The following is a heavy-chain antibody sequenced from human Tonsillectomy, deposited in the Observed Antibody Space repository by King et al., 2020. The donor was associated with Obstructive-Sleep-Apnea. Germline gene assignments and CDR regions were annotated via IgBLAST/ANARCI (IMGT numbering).Heavy chain of an antibody. CDR2: IYTSGRT. D-gene: IGHD1-26*01. CDR3: ARVGEPTYYYYGMDV. CDR1: GGSISSYY. J-gene: IGHJ6*02. Sequence: QVQLQESGPGLVKSSETLSLTCTVSGGSISSYYWSWIRQPAGKGLEWIGRIYTSGRTNYNPSLKSRVTMSVDTSKNQFSRKLSSVTAAGTAVYYCARVGEPTYYYYGMDVWGQGTTVTVSS. V-gene: IGHV4-4*07.